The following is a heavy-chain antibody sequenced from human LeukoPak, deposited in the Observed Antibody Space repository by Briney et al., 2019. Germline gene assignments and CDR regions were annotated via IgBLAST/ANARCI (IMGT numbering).Heavy chain of an antibody. CDR2: ISGSGGST. CDR1: GFTFSSYA. D-gene: IGHD3-22*01. V-gene: IGHV3-23*01. J-gene: IGHJ4*02. CDR3: AGYYYDSSGYYGSY. Sequence: QPGGSLRLSCAASGFTFSSYAMSWVRQAPGKGLEWVSAISGSGGSTYYADSVKGRFTISRDNSKNTLYLQMNSLRAEDTAVYYCAGYYYDSSGYYGSYWGQGTLVTVSS.